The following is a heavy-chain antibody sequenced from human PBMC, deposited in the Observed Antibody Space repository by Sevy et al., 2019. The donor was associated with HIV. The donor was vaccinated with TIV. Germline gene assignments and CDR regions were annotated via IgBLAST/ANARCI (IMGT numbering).Heavy chain of an antibody. Sequence: SETLSLTCAVSGYSISSGYYWGWIRQPPGKGLEWIGSIYHSGSTYYNPSLKSRVTISVDTSKNQFSLKLSSVTAADTAVYYCARTCGYGDYYFDYWGQGTLVTVSS. V-gene: IGHV4-38-2*01. D-gene: IGHD4-17*01. CDR1: GYSISSGYY. CDR2: IYHSGST. CDR3: ARTCGYGDYYFDY. J-gene: IGHJ4*02.